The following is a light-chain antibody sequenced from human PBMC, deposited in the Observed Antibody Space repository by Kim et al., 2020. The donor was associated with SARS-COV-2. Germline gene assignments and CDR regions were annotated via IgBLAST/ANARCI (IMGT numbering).Light chain of an antibody. Sequence: APGGTARISCVGDNIGSESFHWYQHKPSPAPVLVIYYDTDRPSGIPERFSASNSGNTATLTISRVEAGDEADYYCQVWDSGTDHWVFGGGTQLTVL. CDR3: QVWDSGTDHWV. V-gene: IGLV3-21*04. J-gene: IGLJ3*02. CDR1: NIGSES. CDR2: YDT.